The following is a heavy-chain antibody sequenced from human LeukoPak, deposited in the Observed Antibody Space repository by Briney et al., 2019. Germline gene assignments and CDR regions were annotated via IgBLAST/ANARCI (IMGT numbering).Heavy chain of an antibody. Sequence: ASVKVSCKASGYTFTSYGISWVRQAPGQGLEWMGWISAYNGNTNYAQKVQGRVTMTTDTSTSTAYMELRSLRSDDTAVYYCALLKPYYFYMDVWGKGTTVTISS. CDR3: ALLKPYYFYMDV. V-gene: IGHV1-18*01. CDR1: GYTFTSYG. CDR2: ISAYNGNT. D-gene: IGHD2-21*01. J-gene: IGHJ6*03.